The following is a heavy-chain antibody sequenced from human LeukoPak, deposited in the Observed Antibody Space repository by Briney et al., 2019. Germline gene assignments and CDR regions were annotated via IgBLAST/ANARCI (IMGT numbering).Heavy chain of an antibody. D-gene: IGHD3-22*01. CDR1: GGSLSSSSYY. V-gene: IGHV4-39*02. J-gene: IGHJ4*02. CDR3: ARDFYDSSGYYFLFDY. Sequence: PSETLSLTCTVSGGSLSSSSYYWGWIRQPPGKGLEWIGSIHYSGSTYYNPSLKSRVTISVDTSKNQFSLKLSSVTAADTAVYYCARDFYDSSGYYFLFDYWGQGTLVTVSS. CDR2: IHYSGST.